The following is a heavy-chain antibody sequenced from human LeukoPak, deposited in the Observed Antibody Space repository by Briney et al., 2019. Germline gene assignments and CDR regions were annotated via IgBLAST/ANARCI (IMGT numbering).Heavy chain of an antibody. Sequence: GGSLRLSCAASGFTFSSYWMSWVRQAPGKGLEWVANIKQDGSEKYYVDSVKGRFTISRDNAKNSLYLQMNSLRAEDTAVYYCARDERFFEWLGFDYWGQGTLVTVSS. V-gene: IGHV3-7*01. CDR2: IKQDGSEK. J-gene: IGHJ4*02. CDR3: ARDERFFEWLGFDY. CDR1: GFTFSSYW. D-gene: IGHD3-3*01.